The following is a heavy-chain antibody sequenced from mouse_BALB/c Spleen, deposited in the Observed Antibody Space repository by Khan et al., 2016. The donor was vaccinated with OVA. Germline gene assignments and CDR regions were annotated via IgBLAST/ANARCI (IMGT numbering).Heavy chain of an antibody. Sequence: VQLQESGAERAKPGASVKMSCKASGYTFTTYWMHWVKQRPGQGLEWIGYINPTSGYTDYNEKFKDRATLSADKSSSTAYMQLSSLTSEDSAVYYCTRDRIDYEGQGTTLTVSS. CDR2: INPTSGYT. CDR3: TRDRIDY. V-gene: IGHV1-7*01. CDR1: GYTFTTYW. J-gene: IGHJ2*01.